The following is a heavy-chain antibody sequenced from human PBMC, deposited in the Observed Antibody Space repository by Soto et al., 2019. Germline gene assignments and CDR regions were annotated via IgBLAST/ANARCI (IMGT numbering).Heavy chain of an antibody. V-gene: IGHV3-23*01. CDR2: ISGSGGST. CDR1: GFTFSSYA. Sequence: PGGSLRLSCAASGFTFSSYAMIWVRQAPGKGLEWVSAISGSGGSTYYADSVKGRFTISRDNSKNTLYLQMNSLRAEDTAVYYCAALWFGELSPGPYYYYGMDVWGQGTTVTVSS. CDR3: AALWFGELSPGPYYYYGMDV. J-gene: IGHJ6*02. D-gene: IGHD3-10*01.